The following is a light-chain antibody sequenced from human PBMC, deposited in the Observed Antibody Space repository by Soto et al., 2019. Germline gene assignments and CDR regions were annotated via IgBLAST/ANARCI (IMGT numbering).Light chain of an antibody. V-gene: IGKV3-20*01. CDR1: HSVSSRY. J-gene: IGKJ2*01. Sequence: EIVLTQSPGTLSLSPGERATLSCRASHSVSSRYLAWYQQKPGQAPRLLLYGASSRATGIPDRFSGSGSGTDVTLTISRLEPEDFAVYYCQQYGSSPPYTFGQGTKLEIK. CDR2: GAS. CDR3: QQYGSSPPYT.